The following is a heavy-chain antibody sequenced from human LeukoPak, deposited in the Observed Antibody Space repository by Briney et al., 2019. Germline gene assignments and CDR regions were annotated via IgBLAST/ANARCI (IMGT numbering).Heavy chain of an antibody. CDR1: GYTFTSYG. J-gene: IGHJ4*02. CDR2: ISAYNGNT. Sequence: ASVKVSCKASGYTFTSYGISWVRQAPGQGLEWMGWISAYNGNTNYAQKLQGRVTMTTDTSTSTAYMELRSLRSDDTAVYYCARVLGGYYCSGGSCYFDYWGQGTLVTVSS. D-gene: IGHD2-15*01. V-gene: IGHV1-18*01. CDR3: ARVLGGYYCSGGSCYFDY.